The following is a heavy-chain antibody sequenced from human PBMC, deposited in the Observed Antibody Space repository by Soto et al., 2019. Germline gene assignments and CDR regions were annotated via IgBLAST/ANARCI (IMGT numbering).Heavy chain of an antibody. CDR1: GFTFSDYY. CDR2: ISSSSSYT. J-gene: IGHJ4*02. CDR3: AKEIRGERFDY. Sequence: GGSLRLSCAASGFTFSDYYMSWIRQAPGKGLEWVSYISSSSSYTKYADSVKGRFTISRDNSKNTLYLQMNSLRAEDTAVYYCAKEIRGERFDYWGQGTLVTVSS. V-gene: IGHV3-11*06. D-gene: IGHD3-10*01.